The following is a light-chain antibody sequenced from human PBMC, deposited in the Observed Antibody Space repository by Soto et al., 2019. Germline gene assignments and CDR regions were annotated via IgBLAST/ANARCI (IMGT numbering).Light chain of an antibody. CDR3: QQYGYSPYT. Sequence: EVVLTQSPGTLSLSPGEKATLSCRASQSVTSSDLAWYQQKPGQAPRLLIYGASIRATGIPDRFSGSGSGTDFTLTIIRLEPEDLAVCYCQQYGYSPYTFGQGTKLEI. J-gene: IGKJ2*01. V-gene: IGKV3-20*01. CDR2: GAS. CDR1: QSVTSSD.